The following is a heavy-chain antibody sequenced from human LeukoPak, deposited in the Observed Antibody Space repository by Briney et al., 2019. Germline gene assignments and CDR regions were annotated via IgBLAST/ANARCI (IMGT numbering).Heavy chain of an antibody. V-gene: IGHV3-7*01. CDR2: IKQDGSEK. CDR1: GFTFTSYW. CDR3: ARDSAGNDY. Sequence: GGSLRLSCAASGFTFTSYWMSWVRQAPGKGLEWAANIKQDGSEKYYVDSVKGRSTISRDNAKNSLYLQMNSLRAEDTAMCYCARDSAGNDYWGQGTLVTVSS. D-gene: IGHD6-13*01. J-gene: IGHJ4*02.